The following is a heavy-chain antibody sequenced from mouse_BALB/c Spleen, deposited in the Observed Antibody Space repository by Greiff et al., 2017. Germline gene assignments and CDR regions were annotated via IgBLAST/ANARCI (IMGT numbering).Heavy chain of an antibody. CDR3: TRYHYYGYNYAMDY. J-gene: IGHJ4*01. V-gene: IGHV1S81*02. Sequence: VQLQQSGAELVKPGASVKLSCKASGYTFTSYYMYWVKQRPGQGLEWIGEINPSNGGTNFNEKFKSKATLTVDKSSSTAYMQLSSLTSEDSAVYYCTRYHYYGYNYAMDYWGQGTSVTVSS. CDR2: INPSNGGT. D-gene: IGHD1-2*01. CDR1: GYTFTSYY.